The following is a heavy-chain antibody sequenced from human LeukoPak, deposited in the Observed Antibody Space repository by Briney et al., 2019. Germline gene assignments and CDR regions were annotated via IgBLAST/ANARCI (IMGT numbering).Heavy chain of an antibody. V-gene: IGHV4-59*01. CDR1: GGTISSYY. D-gene: IGHD2-21*01. CDR2: IYYSGNT. J-gene: IGHJ6*03. CDR3: ARVDPCGGDCYSDYYYYMDV. Sequence: SETLSLTCTVSGGTISSYYWSWIRQPPGKGLEWIWYIYYSGNTNYNPSIKSRVTISVDVSKNQFSLKLSSVTSADTAVYYCARVDPCGGDCYSDYYYYMDVWGKGTTVTVSS.